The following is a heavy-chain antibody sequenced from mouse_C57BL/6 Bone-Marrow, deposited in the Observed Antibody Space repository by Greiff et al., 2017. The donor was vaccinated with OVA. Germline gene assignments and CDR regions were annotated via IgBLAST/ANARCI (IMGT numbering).Heavy chain of an antibody. CDR2: ISDGGSYT. CDR3: ARVLYYFDY. J-gene: IGHJ2*01. Sequence: EVKLVESGGGLVKPGGSLKLSCAASGFTFSSYAMSWVRQTPEKRLAWVATISDGGSYTYYPDNVKGRFTISRDNAKNNLYLQMSHLKSEDTAMYYCARVLYYFDYWGQGTTLTVSS. CDR1: GFTFSSYA. V-gene: IGHV5-4*03.